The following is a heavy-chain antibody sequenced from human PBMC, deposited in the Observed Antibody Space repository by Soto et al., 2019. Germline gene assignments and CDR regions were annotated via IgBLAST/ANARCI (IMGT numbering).Heavy chain of an antibody. J-gene: IGHJ4*02. V-gene: IGHV4-39*01. CDR3: ARLALRSLHFDY. CDR1: GGSISSTSYY. Sequence: SETLSLTCTVSGGSISSTSYYWGWIRQPPGKGLEWIGSIYYSGSTYYNPSLKSRVTISVDTSKNQFSLKLSSVTAADTAVYYCARLALRSLHFDYWGQGTLVTVSS. CDR2: IYYSGST.